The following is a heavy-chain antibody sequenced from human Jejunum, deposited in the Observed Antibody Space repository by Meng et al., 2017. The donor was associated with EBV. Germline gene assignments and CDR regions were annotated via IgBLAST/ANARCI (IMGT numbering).Heavy chain of an antibody. V-gene: IGHV4-39*07. J-gene: IGHJ5*02. CDR2: IHRGGST. D-gene: IGHD3-10*01. CDR3: ARDPAYPRGLFNP. CDR1: GDSISNGDYY. Sequence: QLQLQESGPGLVKLSXXLSLTSTVSGDSISNGDYYWDWIRQSPGKGLEWIASIHRGGSTYYDPSLKSRVTISLDTSKNQFSLKLNSVTAADTAVYYCARDPAYPRGLFNPWGQGTLVTVSS.